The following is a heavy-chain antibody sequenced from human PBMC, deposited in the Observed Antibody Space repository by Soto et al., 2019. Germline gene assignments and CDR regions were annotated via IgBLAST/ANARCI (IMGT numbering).Heavy chain of an antibody. J-gene: IGHJ1*01. CDR3: ARAAYCGGDCYSGSFQH. Sequence: SETLSLTCTVSGGSISSGGYYWSWIRQHPGKGLEWIGYIYYSGSTYYNPSLKGRVTISVDTSKNQFSLKLSSVTAADTAVYCCARAAYCGGDCYSGSFQHWGQGTLVTVSS. D-gene: IGHD2-21*02. CDR2: IYYSGST. CDR1: GGSISSGGYY. V-gene: IGHV4-31*03.